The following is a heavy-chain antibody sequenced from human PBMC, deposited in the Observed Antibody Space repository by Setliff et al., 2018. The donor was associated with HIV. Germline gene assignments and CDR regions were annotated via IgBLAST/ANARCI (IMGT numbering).Heavy chain of an antibody. J-gene: IGHJ4*02. CDR1: GASMGGRGFY. Sequence: SSETLSLTCNVSGASMGGRGFYWGWLRQPPGKGMQWIGSIYYTGNTYYNLSLTSRVTISLDTSKNLFFLTVRSVTAADTGIYYCARLGSGWNWVTRIDYWGRGTLVPSPQ. CDR3: ARLGSGWNWVTRIDY. D-gene: IGHD6-19*01. V-gene: IGHV4-39*02. CDR2: IYYTGNT.